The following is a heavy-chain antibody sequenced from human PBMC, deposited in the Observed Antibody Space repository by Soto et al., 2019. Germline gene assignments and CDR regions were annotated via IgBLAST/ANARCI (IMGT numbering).Heavy chain of an antibody. V-gene: IGHV4-38-2*01. Sequence: SETLSLTCAVSGDSITSIYHWAWIRQPPGRGLEWVGYIYHSGSTYYNPSLKSRVTISVDRSKNQFSLKLSSVTAADTAMYYCARGADAMLSPNFDYWSQGSLVTVSS. D-gene: IGHD2-8*01. CDR3: ARGADAMLSPNFDY. J-gene: IGHJ4*02. CDR1: GDSITSIYH. CDR2: IYHSGST.